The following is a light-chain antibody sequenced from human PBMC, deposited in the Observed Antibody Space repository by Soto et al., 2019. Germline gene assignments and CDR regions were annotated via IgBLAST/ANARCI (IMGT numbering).Light chain of an antibody. Sequence: EIEMTQSPATLSLAPGEIVTLSCRASESVSTNLAWYQQKAGQAPRLLIYAASTRATGIPARFSGSGSGTEFTLTISSLQSEDFAVYYCQQYSIWRTFGQGTKVDIK. CDR1: ESVSTN. CDR3: QQYSIWRT. V-gene: IGKV3-15*01. J-gene: IGKJ1*01. CDR2: AAS.